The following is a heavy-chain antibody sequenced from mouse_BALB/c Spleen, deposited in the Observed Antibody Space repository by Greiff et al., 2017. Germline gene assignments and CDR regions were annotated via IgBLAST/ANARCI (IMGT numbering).Heavy chain of an antibody. CDR1: GFTFSSYY. Sequence: EVQLVESGGGLVKLGGSLKLSCAASGFTFSSYYMSWVRQTPEKRLELVAAINSNGGSTYYPDTVKGRFTISRDNAKNTLYLQMSSLKSEDTALYYCARHEDYYDAMDYWGQGTSVTVSS. V-gene: IGHV5-6-2*01. CDR3: ARHEDYYDAMDY. J-gene: IGHJ4*01. CDR2: INSNGGST. D-gene: IGHD2-4*01.